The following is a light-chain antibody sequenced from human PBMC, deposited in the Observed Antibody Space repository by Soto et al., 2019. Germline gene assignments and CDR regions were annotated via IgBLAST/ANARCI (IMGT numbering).Light chain of an antibody. CDR2: DVS. CDR1: SSDVGGYNY. J-gene: IGLJ1*01. V-gene: IGLV2-14*01. CDR3: SSYTSSSAPYV. Sequence: QSALTQPASVSGSPGQSITISCTGTSSDVGGYNYVSWYQQHPGKAPKLMIYDVSNRPSGVSNPFSGSKSGNTDSLTISGLQAEDEADYYCSSYTSSSAPYVFGTGTKVTVL.